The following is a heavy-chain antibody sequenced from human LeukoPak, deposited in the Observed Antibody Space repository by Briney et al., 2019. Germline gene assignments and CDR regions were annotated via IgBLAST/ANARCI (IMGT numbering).Heavy chain of an antibody. J-gene: IGHJ4*02. Sequence: GSSVKVSCKASGGTFSSYAISWVRQAPGQGLEWMGGIIPIFGTANYAQKFQGRVTITADESTSTAYMELSSLRSEDTAVYYCARDLEYSYGYGGILGYWGQGTLVTASS. D-gene: IGHD5-18*01. CDR1: GGTFSSYA. V-gene: IGHV1-69*01. CDR2: IIPIFGTA. CDR3: ARDLEYSYGYGGILGY.